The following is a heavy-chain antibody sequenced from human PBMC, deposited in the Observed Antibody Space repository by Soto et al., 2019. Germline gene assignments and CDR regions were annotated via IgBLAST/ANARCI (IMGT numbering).Heavy chain of an antibody. V-gene: IGHV3-53*01. Sequence: EVQVVESGGGVIQPGGSLRISCAASGFSVSDNFMSWVRQAPGKGLEWVSVIYSDGTAYYADSVKGRFTISRDNSKNSLFLQMRSLRVEDTAVYYCARTRLYDASGYYYYYYGMDVWGQGTTVTVSS. CDR3: ARTRLYDASGYYYYYYGMDV. J-gene: IGHJ6*02. D-gene: IGHD3-22*01. CDR2: IYSDGTA. CDR1: GFSVSDNF.